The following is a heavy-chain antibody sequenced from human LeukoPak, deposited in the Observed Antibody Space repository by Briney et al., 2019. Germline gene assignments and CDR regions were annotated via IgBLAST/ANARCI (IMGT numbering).Heavy chain of an antibody. CDR2: ISGSGTTI. V-gene: IGHV3-48*03. CDR3: ARDPEFSYGYYFDY. Sequence: PGGSLRLFCAASGFTLSNYDMNWVRQAPGKGLEWVSYISGSGTTIYYADSVKGRFTISRDNSKKSLYLQLNSLRAEDTAVYYCARDPEFSYGYYFDYWGQGTLVTVSS. CDR1: GFTLSNYD. J-gene: IGHJ4*02. D-gene: IGHD5-18*01.